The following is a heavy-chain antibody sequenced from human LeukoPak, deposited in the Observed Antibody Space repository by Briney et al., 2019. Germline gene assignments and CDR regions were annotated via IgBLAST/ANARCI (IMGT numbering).Heavy chain of an antibody. J-gene: IGHJ4*02. D-gene: IGHD3-16*01. CDR2: ICSDGTNK. CDR3: GRGHEVLGY. Sequence: SLILLSAAAGFSSRSTNIHWFVRPPRAGVLELALICSDGTNKFYADSVKGRFTISRDNSKNTLYLQMDSLRAEDTAIYYCGRGHEVLGYWGQGTLVTVSS. V-gene: IGHV3-33*01. CDR1: GFSSRSTN.